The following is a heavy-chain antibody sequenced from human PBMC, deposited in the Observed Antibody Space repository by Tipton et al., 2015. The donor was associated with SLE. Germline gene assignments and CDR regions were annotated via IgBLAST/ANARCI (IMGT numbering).Heavy chain of an antibody. CDR3: ARPSRPVTTDAFDI. D-gene: IGHD4-17*01. V-gene: IGHV3-53*01. J-gene: IGHJ3*02. Sequence: SLRLSCEASGFTVSRNSMSWVRQAPGKGLEWVSVIYSAVTTSSTYYADSVKGRFTISRDNAKNSLYLQMNSLRAEDTAVYYCARPSRPVTTDAFDIWGQGTLVSVSS. CDR2: IYSAVTTSST. CDR1: GFTVSRNS.